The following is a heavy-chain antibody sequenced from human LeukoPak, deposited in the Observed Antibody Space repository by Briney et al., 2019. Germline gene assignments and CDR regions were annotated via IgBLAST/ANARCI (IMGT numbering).Heavy chain of an antibody. J-gene: IGHJ4*02. CDR1: GGSISSYY. CDR2: IGLDGSNT. CDR3: VRDLGYDRSGVWQKYFDS. Sequence: PSETLSLTCTVSGGSISSYYWSWIRQPPGKGLEWVSRIGLDGSNTNYADSVKGRFTISRDNAKSTIHLQMNSLRADDTAVYYCVRDLGYDRSGVWQKYFDSWGRGTQVTVSS. V-gene: IGHV3-74*01. D-gene: IGHD3-22*01.